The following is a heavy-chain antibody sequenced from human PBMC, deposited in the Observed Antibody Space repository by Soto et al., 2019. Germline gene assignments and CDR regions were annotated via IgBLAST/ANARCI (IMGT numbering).Heavy chain of an antibody. CDR1: GGSISNYY. Sequence: SETLSLTCTVSGGSISNYYWSWIRQPPGKGPEWIGYIFYSGSTNYSPSLRSRVTISVDTSKNQFSLELSSVTAADTAVYYCARDGKVSGSATHWFDPWGQGTLVTVSS. D-gene: IGHD1-26*01. V-gene: IGHV4-59*01. J-gene: IGHJ5*02. CDR2: IFYSGST. CDR3: ARDGKVSGSATHWFDP.